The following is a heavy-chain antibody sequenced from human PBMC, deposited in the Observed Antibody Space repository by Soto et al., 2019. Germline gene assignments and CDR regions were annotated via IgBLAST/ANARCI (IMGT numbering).Heavy chain of an antibody. CDR1: GFTFSNSI. V-gene: IGHV3-21*01. Sequence: PGGSLRLSCAASGFTFSNSIINWVRQAPGQGLEWVSSISGSSGFLYYADSVKGRFTISRDTATNSLYLQMNSLRAEDTAVYYCATSTWYAFDIWGQGTMVTVSS. CDR3: ATSTWYAFDI. D-gene: IGHD6-13*01. CDR2: ISGSSGFL. J-gene: IGHJ3*02.